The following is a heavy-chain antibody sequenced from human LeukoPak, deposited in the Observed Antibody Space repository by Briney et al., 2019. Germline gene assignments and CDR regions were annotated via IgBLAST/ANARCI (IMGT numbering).Heavy chain of an antibody. Sequence: ASVKVSCKASGYTFNSYVVHWVRQAPGQGLEWMGWINTGNGNTKYSQKFQGRVTITRDTSASTAYMELSSLRSEDTAVYYCARAAPHPWEQGDYWGQGTLVTVSS. CDR2: INTGNGNT. D-gene: IGHD1-26*01. V-gene: IGHV1-3*04. CDR3: ARAAPHPWEQGDY. J-gene: IGHJ4*02. CDR1: GYTFNSYV.